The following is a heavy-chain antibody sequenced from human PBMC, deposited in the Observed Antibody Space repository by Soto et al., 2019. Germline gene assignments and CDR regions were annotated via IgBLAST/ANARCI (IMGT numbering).Heavy chain of an antibody. J-gene: IGHJ2*01. Sequence: GGSLRLSCAASGFTFSSYAMHWVRQAPGKGLEWVAVISYDGSNKYYADSVKGRFTISRDNSKNTLYLQMNSLRAEDTAVYYCARPLWRNDYNWGYFDLWGRGTLVTVST. CDR3: ARPLWRNDYNWGYFDL. CDR2: ISYDGSNK. D-gene: IGHD4-4*01. V-gene: IGHV3-30-3*01. CDR1: GFTFSSYA.